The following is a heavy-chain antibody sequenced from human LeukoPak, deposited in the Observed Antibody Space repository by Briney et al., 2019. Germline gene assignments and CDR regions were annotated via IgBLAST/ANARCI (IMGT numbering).Heavy chain of an antibody. CDR1: GFTFSSYA. CDR3: AKSGGRNSPFDY. CDR2: ILYDGINE. Sequence: PGRSLRLSCTASGFTFSSYAMHWVRQAPRKGLEWVAGILYDGINEFHADSVKGRFAISRDNSKSTLYLQMNSLRVEDTAVYYCAKSGGRNSPFDYWGQGSLVTVSS. J-gene: IGHJ4*02. V-gene: IGHV3-30-3*02. D-gene: IGHD4-23*01.